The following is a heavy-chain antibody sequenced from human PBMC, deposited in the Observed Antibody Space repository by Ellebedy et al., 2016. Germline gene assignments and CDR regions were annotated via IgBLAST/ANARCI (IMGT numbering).Heavy chain of an antibody. CDR2: INGDGSTT. D-gene: IGHD5-18*01. CDR1: GFTFSNYW. CDR3: ARDPDTANKIDY. Sequence: GGSLRLXXAASGFTFSNYWMHWVRQAPGKGLVWVSRINGDGSTTSYADSVKGRFTISRDNAKNSLYLHMNSLRAEDTAIYYCARDPDTANKIDYWGQGTLVTVSA. V-gene: IGHV3-74*01. J-gene: IGHJ4*02.